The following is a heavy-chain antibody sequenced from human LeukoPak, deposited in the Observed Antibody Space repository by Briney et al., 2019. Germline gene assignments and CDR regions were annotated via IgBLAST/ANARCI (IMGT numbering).Heavy chain of an antibody. J-gene: IGHJ5*02. V-gene: IGHV1-2*06. CDR1: GYTFTGYY. CDR3: ARACSGCNCYSDNWFDP. CDR2: INPNSGDT. Sequence: ASVKVSCKASGYTFTGYYMHWVRQAPGPGLEWMGRINPNSGDTNYAQKFQGRVTMTRDTTISTAYMELSRLRSDDTAVYYCARACSGCNCYSDNWFDPWGQGTLVTVSS. D-gene: IGHD2-15*01.